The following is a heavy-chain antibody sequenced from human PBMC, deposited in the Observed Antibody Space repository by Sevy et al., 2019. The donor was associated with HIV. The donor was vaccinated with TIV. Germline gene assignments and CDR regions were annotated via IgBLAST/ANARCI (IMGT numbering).Heavy chain of an antibody. Sequence: SETLSLTCTVSGGSVSSGSYYWSWIRQPPGKGLEWIGYIYYSGSTNYNPSLKSRVTISVDTSKNQFSLKMSSVTAADKAVYYCARDDAGSYYNSYYYYGMDVWGQGTTVTVSS. D-gene: IGHD3-10*01. J-gene: IGHJ6*02. CDR2: IYYSGST. CDR1: GGSVSSGSYY. V-gene: IGHV4-61*01. CDR3: ARDDAGSYYNSYYYYGMDV.